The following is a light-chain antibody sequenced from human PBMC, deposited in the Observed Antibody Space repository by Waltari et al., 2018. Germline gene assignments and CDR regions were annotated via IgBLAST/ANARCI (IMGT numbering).Light chain of an antibody. J-gene: IGKJ4*01. CDR1: PDISSW. CDR2: TSY. V-gene: IGKV1D-12*01. Sequence: DIQMTQSPPSVSASVGDAVSITCRASPDISSWLAWYQQKPRKTPKVLIYTSYNLQSGVPAMLSDRGSGAQVPRTIRGLQPEDFGTYSCQHAKSFPLTIGGGTKVQIK. CDR3: QHAKSFPLT.